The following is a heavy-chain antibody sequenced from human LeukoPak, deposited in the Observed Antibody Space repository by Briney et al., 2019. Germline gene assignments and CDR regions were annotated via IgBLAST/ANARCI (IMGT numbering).Heavy chain of an antibody. Sequence: SETLSPTCAVYGGSFSGHYWSWVRQPPGKGLEWIGEINHSGRANYNPSLKSLVTISIDTSKNQFSLKLPSVTAADTATYYCARKTVTEGVDYWGQGTLVNVSS. CDR3: ARKTVTEGVDY. D-gene: IGHD1-14*01. J-gene: IGHJ4*02. CDR1: GGSFSGHY. CDR2: INHSGRA. V-gene: IGHV4-34*01.